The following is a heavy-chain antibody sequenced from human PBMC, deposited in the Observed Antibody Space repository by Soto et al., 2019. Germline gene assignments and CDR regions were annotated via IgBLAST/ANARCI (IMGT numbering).Heavy chain of an antibody. CDR1: GFTFSNAW. CDR2: IKSKTDGGTT. Sequence: EVQLVESGGGLVKPGGSLRLSCAASGFTFSNAWMNWVRQAPGKGLEWVGRIKSKTDGGTTDYAAPVKGRFTISRDESKNKLYLQMNSLKTEDTAVYYCTTLYYDILTGYPKVGDYYGMDVWGKGTTVTVSS. CDR3: TTLYYDILTGYPKVGDYYGMDV. V-gene: IGHV3-15*07. J-gene: IGHJ6*04. D-gene: IGHD3-9*01.